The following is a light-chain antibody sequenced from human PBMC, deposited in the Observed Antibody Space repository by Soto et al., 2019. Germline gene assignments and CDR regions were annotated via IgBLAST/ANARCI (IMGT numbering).Light chain of an antibody. Sequence: HSVLTQPASVSGSPGQSITISCTRTSSDVGGYNYVSWYQQHPGKAPKLMIYDVTNRPSGVSSRFSGSKSGNTASLTISELQAEDEADYYCASYTSSATYVIGTGTRSPS. CDR2: DVT. CDR1: SSDVGGYNY. CDR3: ASYTSSATYV. J-gene: IGLJ1*01. V-gene: IGLV2-14*01.